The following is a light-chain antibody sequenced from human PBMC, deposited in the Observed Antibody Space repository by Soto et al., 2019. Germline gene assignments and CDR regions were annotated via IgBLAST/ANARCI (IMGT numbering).Light chain of an antibody. V-gene: IGLV1-44*01. CDR1: NSNIGTNT. J-gene: IGLJ1*01. CDR3: AAWDDSLGAYV. CDR2: TNN. Sequence: QSALTHPPSASATPGQRVTISCSGSNSNIGTNTVNWYQQLPGTAPRLLIYTNNQRPSGVPQRFSGSKTGTSASLAIGGLQSEDGADYYCAAWDDSLGAYVFGTGTKVTVL.